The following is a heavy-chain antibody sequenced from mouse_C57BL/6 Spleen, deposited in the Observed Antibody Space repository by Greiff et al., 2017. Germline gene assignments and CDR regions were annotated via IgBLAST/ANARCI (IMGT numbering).Heavy chain of an antibody. V-gene: IGHV5-4*01. CDR2: ISDGGSYT. J-gene: IGHJ2*01. Sequence: DVQLQESGGGLVKPGGSLKLSCAASGFTFSSYAMSWVRQTPEKRLEWVATISDGGSYTYYPDNVKGRFTISRDNAKNNLYLQMSHLKSEDTAMYYCARDGGYWDFDYWGQGTTLTVSS. CDR1: GFTFSSYA. D-gene: IGHD2-3*01. CDR3: ARDGGYWDFDY.